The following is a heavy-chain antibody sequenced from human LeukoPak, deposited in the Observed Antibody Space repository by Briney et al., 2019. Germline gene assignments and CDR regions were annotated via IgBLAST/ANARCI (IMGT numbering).Heavy chain of an antibody. CDR1: GYTFTSYG. CDR2: ISAYNGNT. CDR3: AKDYGDYIRYYYYYGMDV. V-gene: IGHV1-18*01. J-gene: IGHJ6*02. Sequence: ASVKVSCKASGYTFTSYGISWVRQAPGQGLEWMGWISAYNGNTNYAQKLQGRVTMATDTSTSTAYMELRSLRSDDTAVYYCAKDYGDYIRYYYYYGMDVWGQGTTVTVSS. D-gene: IGHD4-17*01.